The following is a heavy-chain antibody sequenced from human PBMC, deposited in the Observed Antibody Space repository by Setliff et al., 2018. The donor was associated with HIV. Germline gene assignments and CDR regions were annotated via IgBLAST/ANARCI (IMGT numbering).Heavy chain of an antibody. V-gene: IGHV4-34*01. D-gene: IGHD1-26*01. Sequence: SETLSLTCGLYGRPLSGYCWTWIRQSPEKGLEWIGEINDSGDTKYNPSLMSRLSMSVEKSKNEFSLKVTSLTAADTAVYFCTRGPARRYPGSTVYGLWGQGTPVTVSS. CDR3: TRGPARRYPGSTVYGL. J-gene: IGHJ1*01. CDR2: INDSGDT. CDR1: GRPLSGYC.